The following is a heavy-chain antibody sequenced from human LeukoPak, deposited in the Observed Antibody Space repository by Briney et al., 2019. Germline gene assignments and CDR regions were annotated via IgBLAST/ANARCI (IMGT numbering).Heavy chain of an antibody. D-gene: IGHD3-22*01. J-gene: IGHJ4*02. Sequence: ASVKVSCKASGYTFTDYFMYWVRQAPGQGLEWMGWINPNSGDTDYAQQFHGRVTVTRDTSITTAYMELSSLRSDDTAVYYCAREKTEYYYDSSGYYPYYFDYWGQGTLVTVSS. CDR3: AREKTEYYYDSSGYYPYYFDY. V-gene: IGHV1-2*02. CDR2: INPNSGDT. CDR1: GYTFTDYF.